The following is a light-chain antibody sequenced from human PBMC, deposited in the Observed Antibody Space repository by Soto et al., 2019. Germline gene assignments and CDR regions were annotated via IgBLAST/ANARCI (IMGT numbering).Light chain of an antibody. CDR2: GAS. Sequence: EIVMTQSPATLSVSPGERATLSCRASQSVSSNLAWYQQKPGQAPRLLIYGASTRATGIPARFSGSGSGTEFTLTISSLQSEDFAVYYCQHYSNWPPWTFGQGTMMEV. CDR3: QHYSNWPPWT. V-gene: IGKV3-15*01. J-gene: IGKJ1*01. CDR1: QSVSSN.